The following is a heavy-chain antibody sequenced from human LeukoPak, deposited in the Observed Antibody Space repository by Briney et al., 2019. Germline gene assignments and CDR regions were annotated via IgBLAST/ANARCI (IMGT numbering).Heavy chain of an antibody. CDR2: IYSGGST. J-gene: IGHJ4*02. Sequence: GGSLRLSCAASGLTVSSNYMSWVRQAPGKGLEWVSVIYSGGSTYYADSVKGRFTISRDNSKNTLYLQMNSLRAEDTAVYYCASPLNWGSRAFDYWGQGTLVTVSS. CDR3: ASPLNWGSRAFDY. D-gene: IGHD7-27*01. CDR1: GLTVSSNY. V-gene: IGHV3-66*02.